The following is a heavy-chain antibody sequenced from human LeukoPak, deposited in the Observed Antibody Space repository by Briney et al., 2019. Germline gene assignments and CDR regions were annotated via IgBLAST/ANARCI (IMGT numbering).Heavy chain of an antibody. V-gene: IGHV3-21*01. CDR3: ARDRIVATNYGMDV. Sequence: PGGSLRLSCAASGFTFSSYEMNWVRQAPGKGLEWVSSISSSSSYIYYADSVKGRFTISRDNAKNSLYLQMNSLRAEDTAVYYCARDRIVATNYGMDVWGQGTTVTVSS. J-gene: IGHJ6*02. CDR1: GFTFSSYE. CDR2: ISSSSSYI. D-gene: IGHD5-12*01.